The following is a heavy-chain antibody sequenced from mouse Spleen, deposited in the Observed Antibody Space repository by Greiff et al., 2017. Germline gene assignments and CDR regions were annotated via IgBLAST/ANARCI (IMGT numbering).Heavy chain of an antibody. J-gene: IGHJ3*01. CDR2: IDPSDSET. CDR3: ARERFAY. V-gene: IGHV1-52*01. Sequence: QVQLQQPGAELVRPGSSVKLSCTASGYTFTSYWMHWVKQRPIQGLEWIGNIDPSDSETHYNQKFKDKATLTVDKSSSTAYMQLSSRTSEDSAVYYCARERFAYWGQGTLVTVSA. CDR1: GYTFTSYW.